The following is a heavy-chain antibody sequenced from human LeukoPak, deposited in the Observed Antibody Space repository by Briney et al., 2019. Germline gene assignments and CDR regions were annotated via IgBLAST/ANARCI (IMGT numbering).Heavy chain of an antibody. D-gene: IGHD6-25*01. V-gene: IGHV3-23*01. CDR1: GFTFSSYA. CDR2: ISIDGGRT. CDR3: ARKGIGSSRYQNMDV. J-gene: IGHJ6*03. Sequence: GGSLRLSCAASGFTFSSYAMSWVRQAPGKGPEWVSTISIDGGRTYYADPVKGRFTVSRDTSKNTLYLQMNSLRAEDTAVYYCARKGIGSSRYQNMDVWGKGTTVTVSS.